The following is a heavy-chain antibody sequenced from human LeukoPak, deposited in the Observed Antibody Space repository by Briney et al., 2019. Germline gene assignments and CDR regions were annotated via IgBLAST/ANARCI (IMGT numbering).Heavy chain of an antibody. CDR1: GDSIGGGDFY. V-gene: IGHV4-30-4*08. J-gene: IGHJ4*02. CDR3: ARDLFGAPAGLGGFDS. D-gene: IGHD6-13*01. Sequence: SQTLSLTCTVSGDSIGGGDFYWSWIRQPPGKGLEWLGYIYDTGSTYYNPFLNGRVTISVDKSKSQFSLELNSVTAADTAIYFCARDLFGAPAGLGGFDSWGQGTLVTVSS. CDR2: IYDTGST.